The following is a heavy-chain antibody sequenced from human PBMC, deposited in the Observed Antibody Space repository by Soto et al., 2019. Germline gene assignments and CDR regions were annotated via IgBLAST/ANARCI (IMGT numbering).Heavy chain of an antibody. Sequence: ASVKVSCKASGGTFSSYAISWVRQAPGQGLEWMGGIIPIFGTANYAQKFQGRVTITADESTSTAYMELSSLRSEDTAVYCCARVSGYCSGGSCYQTYNWFDPWGQGTLVTVSS. V-gene: IGHV1-69*13. J-gene: IGHJ5*02. CDR3: ARVSGYCSGGSCYQTYNWFDP. CDR2: IIPIFGTA. D-gene: IGHD2-15*01. CDR1: GGTFSSYA.